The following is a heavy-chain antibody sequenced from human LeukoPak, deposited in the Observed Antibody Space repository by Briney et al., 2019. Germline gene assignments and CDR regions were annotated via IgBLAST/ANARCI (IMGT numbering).Heavy chain of an antibody. V-gene: IGHV3-9*01. J-gene: IGHJ3*02. CDR2: ISWNRGSI. Sequence: GRSLRLSCEASGFTFDDYAMHWVRQAPGKGLEWVSGISWNRGSIGYADSVKGRFTISRDNAKNSLYLQMNCLRAEDTALYYCAKAPRPLLYSGYDMGDAFDIWGQGTMVTVSS. CDR3: AKAPRPLLYSGYDMGDAFDI. CDR1: GFTFDDYA. D-gene: IGHD5-12*01.